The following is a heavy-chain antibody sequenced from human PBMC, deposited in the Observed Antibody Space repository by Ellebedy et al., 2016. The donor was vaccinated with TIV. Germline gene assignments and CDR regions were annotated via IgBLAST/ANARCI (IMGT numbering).Heavy chain of an antibody. CDR3: ARYRSTWWYFDY. CDR2: IYDSGST. Sequence: MPSETLSLTCTVSGDSISSSSDYWDWIRQPPGKGLEWIGYIYDSGSTKYNPSLKSRVTISVDTSKNQFSLKLTSVTAADTAVYYCARYRSTWWYFDYWGQGTLVTVSS. D-gene: IGHD6-13*01. V-gene: IGHV4-61*05. J-gene: IGHJ4*02. CDR1: GDSISSSSDY.